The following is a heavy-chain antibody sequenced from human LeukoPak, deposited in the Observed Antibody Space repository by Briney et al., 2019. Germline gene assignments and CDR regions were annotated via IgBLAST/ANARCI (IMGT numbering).Heavy chain of an antibody. CDR2: ISYDGSNK. CDR3: ARPYSSGWPLPFDY. CDR1: GFTFSSYT. V-gene: IGHV3-30*04. Sequence: PGGSLRLSCAASGFTFSSYTMHWVRQAPGKGLEWVAVISYDGSNKYYADSVKGRFTISRDNSKNTLFLQMNSLRSEDTAMYYCARPYSSGWPLPFDYWGQGTLVTVSS. J-gene: IGHJ4*02. D-gene: IGHD6-19*01.